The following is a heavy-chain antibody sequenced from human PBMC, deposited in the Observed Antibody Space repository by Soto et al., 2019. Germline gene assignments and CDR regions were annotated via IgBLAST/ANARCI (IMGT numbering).Heavy chain of an antibody. CDR3: ARDKGYSDYGYWSTHGPFEY. CDR1: GNPISVDDHY. V-gene: IGHV4-30-4*01. D-gene: IGHD3-22*01. CDR2: ISYSGGT. Sequence: QVQLQESGPGVVRSSQTLSLTCTVSGNPISVDDHYWNWIRQSPGRGLEWIGYISYSGGTYYNPSLKRRVTISIDTSRNQFSLELRSVTDADTAVYYCARDKGYSDYGYWSTHGPFEYWGQGSLVTVSS. J-gene: IGHJ4*02.